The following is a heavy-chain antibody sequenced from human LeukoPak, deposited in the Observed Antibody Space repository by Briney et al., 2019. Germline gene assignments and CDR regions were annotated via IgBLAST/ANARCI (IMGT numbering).Heavy chain of an antibody. CDR3: AKGSGTTYRYNWFDP. CDR1: GFTFSDYY. D-gene: IGHD1-26*01. CDR2: ISSSSSYT. J-gene: IGHJ5*02. Sequence: PGGSLRLSCAASGFTFSDYYMSWIRQAPGKGLEWVSYISSSSSYTHYADSVKGRFTISRDNSKNTLYLQMKSLRAEDTALYYCAKGSGTTYRYNWFDPWGQGALVTVSS. V-gene: IGHV3-11*03.